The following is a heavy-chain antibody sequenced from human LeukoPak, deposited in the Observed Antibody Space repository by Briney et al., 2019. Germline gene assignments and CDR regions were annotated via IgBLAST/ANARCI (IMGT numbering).Heavy chain of an antibody. CDR2: VSGGGHDT. J-gene: IGHJ4*02. CDR1: GFTFSSYN. CDR3: ARGRGLGELAVASFDS. D-gene: IGHD6-19*01. V-gene: IGHV3-21*06. Sequence: GGSLRLSCAASGFTFSSYNMSWVRQPPGKGLEWLSSVSGGGHDTYYADSVRGRFTISRDNAKNMLYLQMNSLRAEDTAVYYCARGRGLGELAVASFDSWGQGILVTVSS.